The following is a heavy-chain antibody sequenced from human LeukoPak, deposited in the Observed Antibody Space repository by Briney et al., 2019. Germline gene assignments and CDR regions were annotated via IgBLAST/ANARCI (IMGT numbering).Heavy chain of an antibody. CDR2: INTNTGNP. CDR3: ARGGYCSSTSCYAPNFDY. CDR1: GYTFTSYA. J-gene: IGHJ4*02. Sequence: ASVKVSCKASGYTFTSYAMNWARQAPGQGLEWMGWINTNTGNPTYAQGFTGRFVFSLDTSVSTAYLQISSLKAEDTAVYYCARGGYCSSTSCYAPNFDYWGQGTLVTVSS. D-gene: IGHD2-2*01. V-gene: IGHV7-4-1*02.